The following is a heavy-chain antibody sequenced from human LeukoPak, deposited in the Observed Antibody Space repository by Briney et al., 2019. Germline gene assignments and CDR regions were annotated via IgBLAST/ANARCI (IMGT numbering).Heavy chain of an antibody. CDR3: ARTTEGGYTYGYSYYYYMDV. J-gene: IGHJ6*03. V-gene: IGHV4-59*01. CDR2: IYYSGST. Sequence: SETLSLTCTVSGGSTSSYYWSWIRQPPGKGLEWIGYIYYSGSTNYKSSLKSRVTISVDTSKNQFSLKLSSVTAADTAVYYCARTTEGGYTYGYSYYYYMDVWGKGTTVTISS. D-gene: IGHD5-18*01. CDR1: GGSTSSYY.